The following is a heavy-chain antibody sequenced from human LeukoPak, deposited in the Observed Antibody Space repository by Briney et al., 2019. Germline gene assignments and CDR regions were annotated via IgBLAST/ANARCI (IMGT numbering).Heavy chain of an antibody. V-gene: IGHV4-31*11. CDR1: GGSISSGGYY. CDR2: IYYSGST. Sequence: SETLSLTCAVSGGSISSGGYYWSWIRQHPGKGLEWIGYIYYSGSTYYNPSLKSRVTISVDTSKNQFSLKLSSVTAADTAVYYCARPNSNRIAAAGTDYYYGMDVWGQGTTVTVSS. J-gene: IGHJ6*02. CDR3: ARPNSNRIAAAGTDYYYGMDV. D-gene: IGHD6-13*01.